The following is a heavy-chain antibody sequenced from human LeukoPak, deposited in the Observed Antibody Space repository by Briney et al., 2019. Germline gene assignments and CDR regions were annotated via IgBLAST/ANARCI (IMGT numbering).Heavy chain of an antibody. CDR3: VRGSTLRHYQY. J-gene: IGHJ4*02. Sequence: MPSETLSLTCTVSGVSISSSTYYWGWIRRPPGKGLEWIGSIYYSGSTYYNPSLKSRVTVSVDTSKNQFSLKLSSVTAADTAVYYCVRGSTLRHYQYWGQGTLVTVSS. V-gene: IGHV4-39*01. CDR2: IYYSGST. CDR1: GVSISSSTYY. D-gene: IGHD3-16*01.